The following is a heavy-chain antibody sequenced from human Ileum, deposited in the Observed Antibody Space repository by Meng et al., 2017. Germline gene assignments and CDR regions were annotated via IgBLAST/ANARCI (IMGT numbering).Heavy chain of an antibody. Sequence: QLQLQESGPGLVKPSETLSLTCTVSGDFIGSSSYYWVWIRQPPGKELEWIGSFYDGGSTHYNPSLKSRVTISVGTSKNYFSLNLDSVTAADTAVYYCARGDIAARCQHWGQGTLVTVSS. CDR2: FYDGGST. CDR1: GDFIGSSSYY. J-gene: IGHJ1*01. D-gene: IGHD6-6*01. CDR3: ARGDIAARCQH. V-gene: IGHV4-39*02.